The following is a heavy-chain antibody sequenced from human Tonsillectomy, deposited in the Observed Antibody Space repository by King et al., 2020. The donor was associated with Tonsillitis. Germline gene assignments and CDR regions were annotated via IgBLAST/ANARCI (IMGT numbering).Heavy chain of an antibody. Sequence: QLVQSGAEVTKPGASVKVSCKASGYTFTSYYMHWVRQAPGQGLEWMGIINPSAGSTSYAQKFQGRATMTRDTSTSTGYMERSSLTSEDTAVYYCARGQYYYDSSGYYPLYFDYWGQGTLITVSS. J-gene: IGHJ4*02. V-gene: IGHV1-46*01. D-gene: IGHD3-22*01. CDR3: ARGQYYYDSSGYYPLYFDY. CDR1: GYTFTSYY. CDR2: INPSAGST.